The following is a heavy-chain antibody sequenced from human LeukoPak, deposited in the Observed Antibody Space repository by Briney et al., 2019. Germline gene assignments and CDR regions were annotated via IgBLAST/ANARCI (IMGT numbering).Heavy chain of an antibody. V-gene: IGHV4-39*07. CDR2: IYYSGST. CDR3: ARGLLYSGYDWYYFDH. J-gene: IGHJ4*02. CDR1: GGSISSSSYY. D-gene: IGHD5-12*01. Sequence: SETLSLTCTVSGGSISSSSYYWGWIRQPPGKGLEWIGSIYYSGSTYYNPSLKSRVTISVDTSKNQFSLKLSSVTAADTAEYYCARGLLYSGYDWYYFDHWGQGTLVTVSS.